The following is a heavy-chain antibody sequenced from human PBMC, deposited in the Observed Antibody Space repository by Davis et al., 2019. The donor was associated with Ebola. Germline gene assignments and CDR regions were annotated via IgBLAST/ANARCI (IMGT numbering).Heavy chain of an antibody. CDR2: ISSNGGST. J-gene: IGHJ4*02. CDR3: ATKITMMGGY. Sequence: GESLKISCSASGFTFSSYAMHWVRQAPGKGLEYVSAISSNGGSTYYADSVKGRFTISRDNSKNTLYLQMSSLRAEDTAVYYCATKITMMGGYWGQGTLVTVSS. D-gene: IGHD3-22*01. CDR1: GFTFSSYA. V-gene: IGHV3-64D*06.